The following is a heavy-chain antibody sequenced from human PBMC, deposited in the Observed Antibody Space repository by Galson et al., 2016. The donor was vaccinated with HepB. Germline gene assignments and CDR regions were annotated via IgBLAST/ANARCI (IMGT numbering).Heavy chain of an antibody. J-gene: IGHJ5*01. D-gene: IGHD6-19*01. V-gene: IGHV4-39*01. CDR2: IYYSGNN. CDR1: GGSINNDNHC. CDR3: ARNNSGWYAFAS. Sequence: SETLSLTCIVSGGSINNDNHCWGWIRQPPGKALEWIGSIYYSGNNHHNPSLTSRVTLSVGTSKNQFSRRLTCVTASDTAIYYCARNNSGWYAFASWGQGTLVTVSS.